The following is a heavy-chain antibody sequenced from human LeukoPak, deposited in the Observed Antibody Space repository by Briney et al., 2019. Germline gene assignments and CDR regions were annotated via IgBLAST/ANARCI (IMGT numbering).Heavy chain of an antibody. CDR1: GFTFSSYG. V-gene: IGHV3-33*01. CDR2: IWYDGSNK. Sequence: GRSLRLSCAASGFTFSSYGMHWVRQAPGKGLEWVAIIWYDGSNKYYADSVKGRFTISRDNSKNTMYLQMNSLRDEDTALYYCARGYDILTAYGDWGQGTLVTVSS. J-gene: IGHJ4*02. D-gene: IGHD3-9*01. CDR3: ARGYDILTAYGD.